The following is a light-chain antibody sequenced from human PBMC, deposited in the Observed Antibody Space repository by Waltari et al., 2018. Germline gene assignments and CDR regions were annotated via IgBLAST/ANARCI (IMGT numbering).Light chain of an antibody. CDR2: ATS. J-gene: IGKJ4*01. V-gene: IGKV1-39*01. CDR1: QNINNY. Sequence: LQMTQSPSSLSASVGDRVTIPCRERQNINNYLNWYHQKPGKAPKLLIYATSNLQSGVPARFSGSGSGTDFTLTISSLQPEDFATYYCQQSYAIPLTFGGGTKVEI. CDR3: QQSYAIPLT.